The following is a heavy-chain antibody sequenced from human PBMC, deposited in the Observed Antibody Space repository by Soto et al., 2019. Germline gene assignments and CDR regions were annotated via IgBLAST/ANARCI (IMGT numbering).Heavy chain of an antibody. J-gene: IGHJ6*02. Sequence: WASVKVSCKASGYTFTGYYMHWVRQAPGQGLEWMGWINPNSGGTNYAQKFQGRVTMTRDTSISTAYMELSRLRSDDTAVYYCARSTIQLSATYGMDVWGQGTTVTVSS. D-gene: IGHD5-18*01. CDR3: ARSTIQLSATYGMDV. CDR1: GYTFTGYY. V-gene: IGHV1-2*02. CDR2: INPNSGGT.